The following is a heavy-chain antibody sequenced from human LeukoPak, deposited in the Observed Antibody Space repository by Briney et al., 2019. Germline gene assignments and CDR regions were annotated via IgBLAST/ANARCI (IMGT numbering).Heavy chain of an antibody. Sequence: SETLSLTCTVSGGSISSGGYYWSWIRQHPGKGLEWIGYIYYSGSTYYNPSLKSRVTISVDTSKNQFSLKLSSVTAADTAVYHCARAYVHRIVYYYYMDVWGKGTTVTVSS. V-gene: IGHV4-31*03. J-gene: IGHJ6*03. CDR1: GGSISSGGYY. D-gene: IGHD2-21*01. CDR2: IYYSGST. CDR3: ARAYVHRIVYYYYMDV.